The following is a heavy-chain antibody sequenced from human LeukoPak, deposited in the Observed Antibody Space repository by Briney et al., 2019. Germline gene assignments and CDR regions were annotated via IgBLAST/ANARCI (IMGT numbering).Heavy chain of an antibody. J-gene: IGHJ4*02. CDR2: ISSRSSTI. V-gene: IGHV3-48*01. CDR1: GFIFSSAW. D-gene: IGHD2-21*01. Sequence: PGGSLRLSCAASGFIFSSAWMSWVRQAPGKGLEWVSYISSRSSTIYYADSVKGRFTISRDNAKNSLYLQMNSLRAEDTAVYYCARPAADCGGDCYWAFDYWGQGTLVTVSS. CDR3: ARPAADCGGDCYWAFDY.